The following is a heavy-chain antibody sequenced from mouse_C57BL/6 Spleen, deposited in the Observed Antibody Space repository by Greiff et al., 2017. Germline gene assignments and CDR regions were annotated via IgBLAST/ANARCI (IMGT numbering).Heavy chain of an antibody. V-gene: IGHV1-55*01. CDR2: IYPGSGST. J-gene: IGHJ4*01. CDR1: GYTFTSYW. D-gene: IGHD2-4*01. Sequence: QVQLQQPGAELVKPGASVKMSCKASGYTFTSYWITWVKQRPGQGLEWIGDIYPGSGSTNYNEKFKSKATLTVDTSSRTAYVQISSLTSEDSAVYYCARGDDYDDYYAMDYWGQGTSVTVSS. CDR3: ARGDDYDDYYAMDY.